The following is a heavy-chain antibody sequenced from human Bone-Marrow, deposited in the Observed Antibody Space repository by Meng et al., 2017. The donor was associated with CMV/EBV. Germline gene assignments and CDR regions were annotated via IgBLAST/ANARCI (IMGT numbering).Heavy chain of an antibody. CDR1: GFTFSNVW. Sequence: SLSLSCAASGFTFSNVWMYWVRQAPGKGLEWVARIKTRTEGTTDYAAPVKGRFTISRDDSSNTLYLQMNSLKSEDTAVYYCTTIDYWGQGTLVTVSS. J-gene: IGHJ4*02. CDR3: TTIDY. V-gene: IGHV3-15*01. CDR2: IKTRTEGTT.